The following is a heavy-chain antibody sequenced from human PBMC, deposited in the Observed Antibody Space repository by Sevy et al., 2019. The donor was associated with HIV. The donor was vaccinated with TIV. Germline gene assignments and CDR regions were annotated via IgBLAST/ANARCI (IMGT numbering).Heavy chain of an antibody. CDR1: GFTFDGYA. D-gene: IGHD1-20*01. CDR3: ASIRGMHDAFDI. J-gene: IGHJ3*02. CDR2: ISWNSGRI. Sequence: GGSLRLSCAASGFTFDGYAMHWVRQAPGKGLEWGSGISWNSGRIGYADFVKGRFTISRDNAKNSLYMQMNSLRAEDTALYYCASIRGMHDAFDIWGQGTLVTVSS. V-gene: IGHV3-9*01.